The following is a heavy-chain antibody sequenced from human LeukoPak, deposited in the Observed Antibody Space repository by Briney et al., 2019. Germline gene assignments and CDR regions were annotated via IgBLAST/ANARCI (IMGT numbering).Heavy chain of an antibody. V-gene: IGHV3-21*01. CDR3: AKDLQQLEAFDS. J-gene: IGHJ4*02. D-gene: IGHD1-1*01. Sequence: GGSLRLSCVASGFTFSDCSLNWVRQAPGKGLEWLSSIRKDSSELFYADSVRGRFTISRDNAKNSLYLQMNSLRVEDTAVYYCAKDLQQLEAFDSWGQGTLVAVSS. CDR1: GFTFSDCS. CDR2: IRKDSSEL.